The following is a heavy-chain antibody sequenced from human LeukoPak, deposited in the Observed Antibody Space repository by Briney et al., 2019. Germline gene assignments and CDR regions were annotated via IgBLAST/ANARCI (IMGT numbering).Heavy chain of an antibody. CDR2: INPRSSST. J-gene: IGHJ4*02. D-gene: IGHD3-22*01. CDR3: ARPRVEHDYHSSGSFDS. V-gene: IGHV1-46*01. CDR1: GYTFTSYY. Sequence: ASVKVSCKASGYTFTSYYIHWVGQAPGQGLEWMGIINPRSSSTTYAQKFQGRVTMTRDTSTSTVYMEVRSLRSEDAAVYYCARPRVEHDYHSSGSFDSWGQGTQVIVSS.